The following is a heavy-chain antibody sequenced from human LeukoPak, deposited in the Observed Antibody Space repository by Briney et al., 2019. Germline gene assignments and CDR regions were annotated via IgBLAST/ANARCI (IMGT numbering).Heavy chain of an antibody. D-gene: IGHD3-22*01. CDR1: GFTFSDYY. CDR3: AREGYYYDSSGYYYAFDI. J-gene: IGHJ3*02. V-gene: IGHV3-11*04. CDR2: ISSSGSTI. Sequence: GGSLRLSCAASGFTFSDYYMSWIRQAPGKGLEWVSYISSSGSTIYYADSVKGRFTISRDNAKNSLYLQMNSLRAEDTAVYYCAREGYYYDSSGYYYAFDIWGQGTMVTVSS.